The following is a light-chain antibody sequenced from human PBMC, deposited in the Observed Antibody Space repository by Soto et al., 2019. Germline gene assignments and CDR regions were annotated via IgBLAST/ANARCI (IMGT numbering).Light chain of an antibody. CDR3: QQYGSSPGT. CDR2: GAS. V-gene: IGKV3-20*01. J-gene: IGKJ2*01. Sequence: EIVLTQSPGTLSLSPGERATLSCWASQSVSFSYLALYQQKPGQAPRLLIYGASSRATGIPNRFSGSGSGTDFTLTISRLEPEDFAVYYCQQYGSSPGTFGQGTKLEIK. CDR1: QSVSFSY.